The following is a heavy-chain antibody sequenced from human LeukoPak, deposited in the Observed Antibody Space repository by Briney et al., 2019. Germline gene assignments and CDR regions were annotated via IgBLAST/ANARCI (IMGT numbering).Heavy chain of an antibody. CDR3: ARHVKYYYDSSGRLDY. D-gene: IGHD3-22*01. CDR1: GGSFSGYY. CDR2: INHSGST. Sequence: SETLSLTCAVYGGSFSGYYWSWIRQPPGKGLEWIGEINHSGSTNYNPSLKSRVTISVDTSKNQFSLKLSSVTAADTAVYYCARHVKYYYDSSGRLDYWGQGTLVTVSS. J-gene: IGHJ4*02. V-gene: IGHV4-34*01.